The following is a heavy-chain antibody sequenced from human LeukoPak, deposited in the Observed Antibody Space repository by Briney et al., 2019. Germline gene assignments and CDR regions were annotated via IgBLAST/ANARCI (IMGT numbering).Heavy chain of an antibody. V-gene: IGHV3-30*03. D-gene: IGHD6-13*01. CDR1: AFTFSSYD. J-gene: IGHJ3*02. Sequence: GGSLRLSCTGSAFTFSSYDMHWVRQAPGKGLEWVAIISYNGSNKYYADSVKGRFTISRDNSKNTLYLEMNSLRAEDTAVYYCARDPKPYSSSWLFDIWGQGTMVTVSS. CDR3: ARDPKPYSSSWLFDI. CDR2: ISYNGSNK.